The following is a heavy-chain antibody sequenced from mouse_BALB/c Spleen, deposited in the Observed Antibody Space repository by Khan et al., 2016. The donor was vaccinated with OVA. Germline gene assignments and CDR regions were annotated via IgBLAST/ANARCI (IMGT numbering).Heavy chain of an antibody. J-gene: IGHJ4*01. CDR2: IWGDGRT. CDR3: AREIYYDYAYYYAMDY. Sequence: QVQLKQSGPGLVAPSQSLSITCTVSGFSLTGYGVNWVRQPPGKGLEWLGMIWGDGRTDYNSALKSRLSISKDNSKSPVFLKMNSLQTDDTARYYCAREIYYDYAYYYAMDYWGQGTSVTVSS. D-gene: IGHD2-4*01. CDR1: GFSLTGYG. V-gene: IGHV2-6-7*01.